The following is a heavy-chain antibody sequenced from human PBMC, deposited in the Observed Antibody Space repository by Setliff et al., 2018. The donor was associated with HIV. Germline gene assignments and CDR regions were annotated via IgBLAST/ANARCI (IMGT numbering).Heavy chain of an antibody. J-gene: IGHJ6*03. CDR1: GGSIRSGGDY. V-gene: IGHV4-61*09. CDR2: IYTSGST. Sequence: SETLSLTCTVSGGSIRSGGDYWSWIRQPAGKGLEWIGHIYTSGSTKYNPSLKSRATISEDRSKNYFSLRLTSVTAADTAVYFCARGKVFSGYYYYYYYMDVWGKGATVTVSS. CDR3: ARGKVFSGYYYYYYYMDV. D-gene: IGHD3-9*01.